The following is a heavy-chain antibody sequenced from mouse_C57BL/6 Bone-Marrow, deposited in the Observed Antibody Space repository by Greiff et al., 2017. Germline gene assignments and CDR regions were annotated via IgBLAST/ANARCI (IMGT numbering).Heavy chain of an antibody. CDR1: GYSITSDY. J-gene: IGHJ4*01. Sequence: EVHLVESGPGLAKPSQPLSLTCSVTGYSITSDYWNWIRKFPGNKLEYMGYISYSGSTYYNPSLKSRISITRDTSKNQYYLQLNSVTTEDTATYYCARYIGDGYYVGAMDYWGQGTSVTVSS. D-gene: IGHD2-3*01. V-gene: IGHV3-8*01. CDR2: ISYSGST. CDR3: ARYIGDGYYVGAMDY.